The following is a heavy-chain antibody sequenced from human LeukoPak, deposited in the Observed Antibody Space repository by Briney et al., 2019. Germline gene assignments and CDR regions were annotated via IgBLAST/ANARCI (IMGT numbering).Heavy chain of an antibody. CDR1: GFTFSSYA. CDR3: AKDGGSDYYASGSSSYYFDY. D-gene: IGHD3-10*01. CDR2: ISGSGGST. V-gene: IGHV3-23*01. Sequence: GGSLRLSCAASGFTFSSYAMSWVRQAPGKGLEWVLAISGSGGSTYYADSVKGRFTISRDNSKNTLYLQMNSLRAEDTAVYYCAKDGGSDYYASGSSSYYFDYWGQGTLVTVSS. J-gene: IGHJ4*02.